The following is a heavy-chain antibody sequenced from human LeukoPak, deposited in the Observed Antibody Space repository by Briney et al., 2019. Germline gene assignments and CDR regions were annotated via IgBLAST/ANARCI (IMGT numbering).Heavy chain of an antibody. D-gene: IGHD3-16*01. CDR1: GFTFSSYG. Sequence: GGSLRLSCAASGFTFSSYGMHWVRQAPGKGLEWVAVISYDGSNKYYADSVKGRFTISRGNSKNTLYLQMNSLRAEDTAVYYCAKDSRRSLDYWGQGTLVTVSS. J-gene: IGHJ4*02. V-gene: IGHV3-30*18. CDR3: AKDSRRSLDY. CDR2: ISYDGSNK.